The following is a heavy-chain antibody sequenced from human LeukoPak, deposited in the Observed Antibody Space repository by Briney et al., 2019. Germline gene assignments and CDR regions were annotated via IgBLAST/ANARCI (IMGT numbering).Heavy chain of an antibody. CDR2: IYYSGST. D-gene: IGHD3-22*01. V-gene: IGHV4-59*01. Sequence: PSETLSLTCTVSGGSISSYYWSWIRQPPGKGLEWIGYIYYSGSTNYNPSLKSRVTISVDTSKNQFSLKLSSVTAADTAVYYCARETRGYYDSSGYYRYVDYWGQGTLVTVSS. CDR1: GGSISSYY. J-gene: IGHJ4*02. CDR3: ARETRGYYDSSGYYRYVDY.